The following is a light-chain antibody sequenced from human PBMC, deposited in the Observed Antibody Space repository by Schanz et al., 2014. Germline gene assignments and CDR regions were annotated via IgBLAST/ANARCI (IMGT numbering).Light chain of an antibody. CDR1: QTVSTS. CDR3: QQSYSPPYT. V-gene: IGKV1-39*01. J-gene: IGKJ2*01. Sequence: DIQLTQSPSSLSASVGDRVTITCRASQTVSTSLNWYQHKAGQAPNLLIHSTYSLQTGVPSRFSGSRSETDYTLTITSLQPEDFATYYCQQSYSPPYTFGQGTTLEI. CDR2: STY.